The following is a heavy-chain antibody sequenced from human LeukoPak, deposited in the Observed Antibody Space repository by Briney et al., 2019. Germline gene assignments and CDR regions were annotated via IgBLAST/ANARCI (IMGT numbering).Heavy chain of an antibody. V-gene: IGHV3-74*01. J-gene: IGHJ6*02. CDR3: ARGNYGLDV. CDR1: GFTFSPYW. Sequence: GGSLRLSCAASGFTFSPYWMYWVRQAPGKGLVWVSRINSDGSSTNYADSVKGQFTISRDNAKNTLYLQMNSLRAEDTAVYYCARGNYGLDVWGQGTTVTVSS. CDR2: INSDGSST.